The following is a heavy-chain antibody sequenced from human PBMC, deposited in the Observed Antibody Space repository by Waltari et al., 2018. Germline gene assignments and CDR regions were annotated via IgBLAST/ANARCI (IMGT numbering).Heavy chain of an antibody. CDR3: ARDRWEQAIDY. J-gene: IGHJ4*02. CDR1: GFTLSSYS. Sequence: EVQLVESGGGLVKPGGSLRLSCAASGFTLSSYSLNWVRQAPGKGLEWYSSITRSSRDIYYADSVKGRVTISRDNAKNSLYLQMNSLRAEDTAVYYCARDRWEQAIDYWGQGTLVTVSS. CDR2: ITRSSRDI. V-gene: IGHV3-21*01. D-gene: IGHD1-26*01.